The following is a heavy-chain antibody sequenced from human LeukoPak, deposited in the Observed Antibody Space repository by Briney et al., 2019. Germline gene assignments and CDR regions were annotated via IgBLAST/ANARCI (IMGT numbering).Heavy chain of an antibody. CDR2: RSGRDGST. D-gene: IGHD5-12*01. CDR3: AKDWEWLRLVALFDS. J-gene: IGHJ4*02. CDR1: GFPFSGYA. V-gene: IGHV3-23*01. Sequence: SGGSLRHSCSASGFPFSGYAMRWVRQAPGKGVEWVSSRSGRDGSTNYAVSVKGRFSISRDNSKSTLFLQMNSLRAEDTAIYYCAKDWEWLRLVALFDSWGQGTLVTASS.